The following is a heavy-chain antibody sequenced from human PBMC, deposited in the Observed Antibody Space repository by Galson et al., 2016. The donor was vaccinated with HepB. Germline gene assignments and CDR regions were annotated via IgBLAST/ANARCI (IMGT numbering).Heavy chain of an antibody. CDR1: RCSISSSSYY. D-gene: IGHD2-15*01. Sequence: ETLSLTCTVSRCSISSSSYYWGWIRQPPGKGLEWIGSISYSGDTHYNPSLKSRVTLSVDTSKNQFSLNLSSVSDGGYCSGGSCYFDYWGQGTLVTVSS. V-gene: IGHV4-39*01. CDR2: ISYSGDT. J-gene: IGHJ4*02. CDR3: CYFDY.